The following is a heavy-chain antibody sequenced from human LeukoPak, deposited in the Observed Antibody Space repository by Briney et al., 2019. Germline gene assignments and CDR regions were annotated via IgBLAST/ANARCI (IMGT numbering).Heavy chain of an antibody. V-gene: IGHV3-7*01. D-gene: IGHD3-3*01. Sequence: GGSLRLSCAASGFTFSSYWMSWVRQAPGKGLEWVANAKQDGSEKYYVDSVKGRFTVSRDNAKNSLYLQMNSLRAEDTAVYYCARLREIPVFGVVTKSTSYFDYWGQGTLVTVSS. CDR1: GFTFSSYW. CDR2: AKQDGSEK. J-gene: IGHJ4*02. CDR3: ARLREIPVFGVVTKSTSYFDY.